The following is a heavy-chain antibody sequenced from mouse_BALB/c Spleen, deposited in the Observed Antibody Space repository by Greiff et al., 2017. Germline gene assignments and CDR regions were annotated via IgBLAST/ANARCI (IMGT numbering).Heavy chain of an antibody. D-gene: IGHD2-1*01. V-gene: IGHV1-4*02. CDR2: INPSSGYT. CDR3: AREGGNYEAWFAY. J-gene: IGHJ3*01. CDR1: GYTFTSYT. Sequence: QVQLQQSAAELARPGASVKMSCKASGYTFTSYTMHWVKQRPGQGLEWIGYINPSSGYTEYNQKFKDKTTLTADKSSSTAYMQLSSLTSEDSAVYYCAREGGNYEAWFAYWGQGTLVTVSA.